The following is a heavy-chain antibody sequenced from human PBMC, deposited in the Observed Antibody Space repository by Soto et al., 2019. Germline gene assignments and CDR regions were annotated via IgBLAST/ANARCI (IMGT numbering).Heavy chain of an antibody. CDR3: ARTTYCSSTSCYEYYFDY. CDR2: IYYSGST. D-gene: IGHD2-2*01. Sequence: QLQLQESGPGLVKPSETLSLTCTVSGGSISSSSYYWGWIRQPPGKGLEWIGSIYYSGSTYYNPSLKSRVTISVDTSKNPFSLKLSSVTAADTAVYYCARTTYCSSTSCYEYYFDYWGQGTLVTVSS. V-gene: IGHV4-39*01. J-gene: IGHJ4*02. CDR1: GGSISSSSYY.